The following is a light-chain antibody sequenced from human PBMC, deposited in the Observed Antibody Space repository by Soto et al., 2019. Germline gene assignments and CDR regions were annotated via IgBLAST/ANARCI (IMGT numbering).Light chain of an antibody. CDR1: QSVSSSY. CDR2: GAS. V-gene: IGKV3D-20*02. CDR3: QQRSNRPLT. J-gene: IGKJ5*01. Sequence: ILLTQSPGTLSLSPGERATLSCGASQSVSSSYLAWYQQKPGQAPRLLIYGASSRATGIPERFSGSGSGTDFTLTISRLEPEDFEVYYCQQRSNRPLTFGQGTRLEIK.